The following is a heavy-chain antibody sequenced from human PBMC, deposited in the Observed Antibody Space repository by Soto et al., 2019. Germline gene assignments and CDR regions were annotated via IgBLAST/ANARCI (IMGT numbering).Heavy chain of an antibody. CDR1: GGSISSYY. D-gene: IGHD1-1*01. Sequence: QVQLQESGPGLVKPSETLSLTCTVSGGSISSYYWSWIRQPPGKGLEWIGYIYYSGSTNYNPSLKSRVTISVDTSKNPFSLKLSSVTAADTAVYYCARCPVQLERRYWFDPWGQGTLVTVSP. V-gene: IGHV4-59*01. J-gene: IGHJ5*02. CDR2: IYYSGST. CDR3: ARCPVQLERRYWFDP.